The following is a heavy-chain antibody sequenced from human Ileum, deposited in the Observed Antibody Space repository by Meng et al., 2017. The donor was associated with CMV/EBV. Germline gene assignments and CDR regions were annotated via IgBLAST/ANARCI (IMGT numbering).Heavy chain of an antibody. D-gene: IGHD3-22*01. CDR1: GGSFSGYY. Sequence: SETLSLTCAVYGGSFSGYYWSWIRQPPGKGLEWIGEINHSGSINYNPSLKSRVTISVDTSKNQFSLKLSSVTAADTAVYYCARDTYYYDSSGPDAFDIWGQGTMVTVSS. CDR3: ARDTYYYDSSGPDAFDI. V-gene: IGHV4-34*01. J-gene: IGHJ3*02. CDR2: INHSGSI.